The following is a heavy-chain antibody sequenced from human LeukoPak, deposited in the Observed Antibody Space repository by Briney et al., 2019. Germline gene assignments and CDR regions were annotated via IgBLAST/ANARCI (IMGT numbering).Heavy chain of an antibody. CDR3: AKDRDYDSSGYSDY. Sequence: GGSLRLSCAASGFTFSTYAMNWVRQAPGKGLEWVSTISGSGGSTYYADSVKGRFTISRDNSKNTLYLQMSSLRAEDTAAYYCAKDRDYDSSGYSDYWGQGTLVTVSS. D-gene: IGHD3-22*01. V-gene: IGHV3-23*01. CDR2: ISGSGGST. J-gene: IGHJ4*02. CDR1: GFTFSTYA.